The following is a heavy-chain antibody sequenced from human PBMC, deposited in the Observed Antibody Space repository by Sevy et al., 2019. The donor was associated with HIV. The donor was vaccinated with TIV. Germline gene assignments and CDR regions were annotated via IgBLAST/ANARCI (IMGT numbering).Heavy chain of an antibody. CDR2: IIPISATA. Sequence: ASVKVSCKAFGGTFISYAISWVRQAPGQGLEWMGGIIPISATAIYAQKFQGRVTITADESTSTAYMEMSGLRSEDTAVYYCASTDYYDSDGYYLYAFDIWGQGTVVTVSS. J-gene: IGHJ3*02. V-gene: IGHV1-69*13. CDR1: GGTFISYA. CDR3: ASTDYYDSDGYYLYAFDI. D-gene: IGHD3-22*01.